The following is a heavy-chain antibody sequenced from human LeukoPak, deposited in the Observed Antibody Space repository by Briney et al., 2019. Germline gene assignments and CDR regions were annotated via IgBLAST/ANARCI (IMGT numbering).Heavy chain of an antibody. CDR3: AREYELLRSNYYYYYYMDV. Sequence: GGSLRLSCAASGFTFSSYSMNWVRQAPGKGLEWVSSISSSSSYIYYADSVKGRFTISRDNAKNSLYLQMNSLRAEDTAVYYCAREYELLRSNYYYYYYMDVWGKGTTVTVSS. CDR1: GFTFSSYS. CDR2: ISSSSSYI. J-gene: IGHJ6*03. V-gene: IGHV3-21*01. D-gene: IGHD2-2*01.